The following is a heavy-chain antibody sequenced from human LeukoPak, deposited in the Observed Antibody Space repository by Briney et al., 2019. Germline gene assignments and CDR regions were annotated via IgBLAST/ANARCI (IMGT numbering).Heavy chain of an antibody. CDR1: GFTFSSYG. V-gene: IGHV3-30*02. J-gene: IGHJ3*02. D-gene: IGHD3-16*01. Sequence: PGGSLRLSCAASGFTFSSYGMHWVRQAPGKGLEWVAFIRYDGSNEYYADSVKGRFTISRDNSKNTLYLQMNSLRAEDTAVYYCAKDLRIRSLYDYVWGSYPLDAFDIWGQGAMVTVSS. CDR2: IRYDGSNE. CDR3: AKDLRIRSLYDYVWGSYPLDAFDI.